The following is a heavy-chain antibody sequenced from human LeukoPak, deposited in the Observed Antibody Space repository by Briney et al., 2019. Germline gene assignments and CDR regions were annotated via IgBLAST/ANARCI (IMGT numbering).Heavy chain of an antibody. Sequence: GGSLRLSCAASGFTFSYYSMNWVRQAPGKGLEWGSYISSGSSTIYYAGSVKGRFTISRDNAKNSLSLQMNSLRAEDTAVYYCARVVTGDFGYYYYYMDVWGKGTTVTVSS. CDR3: ARVVTGDFGYYYYYMDV. CDR2: ISSGSSTI. J-gene: IGHJ6*03. D-gene: IGHD7-27*01. V-gene: IGHV3-48*04. CDR1: GFTFSYYS.